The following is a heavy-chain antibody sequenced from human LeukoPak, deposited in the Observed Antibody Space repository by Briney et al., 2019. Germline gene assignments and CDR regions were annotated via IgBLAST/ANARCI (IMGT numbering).Heavy chain of an antibody. D-gene: IGHD3-3*01. Sequence: SQTLSLTCTVSGGSISSGSYYWSWIRQPAGKGLEWIGRIYTSGSTNYNPSLKSRVTISVDTSKNQFSLKLSSVTAADTAVYYCASQERITIFGVVKDWGQGPLVPVSS. CDR3: ASQERITIFGVVKD. CDR1: GGSISSGSYY. J-gene: IGHJ4*02. V-gene: IGHV4-61*02. CDR2: IYTSGST.